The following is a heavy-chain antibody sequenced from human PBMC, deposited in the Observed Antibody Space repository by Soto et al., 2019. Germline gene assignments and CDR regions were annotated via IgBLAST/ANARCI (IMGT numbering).Heavy chain of an antibody. Sequence: ASVKVSCKASGYTFTSYDINWVRQATGQGLEYLGWMNPNSGNTAYVQKFQGRVTMTWDTSITPAYMELSSLRSEDTAVYFCARGMKSGASSRRFDPWGQGTLVTVSS. CDR2: MNPNSGNT. CDR3: ARGMKSGASSRRFDP. D-gene: IGHD4-17*01. CDR1: GYTFTSYD. V-gene: IGHV1-8*01. J-gene: IGHJ5*02.